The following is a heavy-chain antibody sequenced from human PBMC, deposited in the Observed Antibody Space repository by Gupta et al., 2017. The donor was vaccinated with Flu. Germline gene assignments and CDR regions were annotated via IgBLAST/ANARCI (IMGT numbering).Heavy chain of an antibody. J-gene: IGHJ4*02. Sequence: NLLELGGGLVRHGGSRGLAWEALGSAFGNNALGWVGQAQGRGRSGSLFSDSDGSTYYADSVRGRFAISRDNSMNTLFLQMNSLRVEDTAVYYCAFSAGHCFSPTCYFDFDYWGQGTLVTVSS. CDR2: SDSDGST. D-gene: IGHD2-2*01. V-gene: IGHV3-23*01. CDR1: GSAFGNNA. CDR3: AFSAGHCFSPTCYFDFDY.